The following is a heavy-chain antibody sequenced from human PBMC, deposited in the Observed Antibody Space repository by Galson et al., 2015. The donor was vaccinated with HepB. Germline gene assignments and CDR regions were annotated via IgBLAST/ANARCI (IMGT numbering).Heavy chain of an antibody. CDR1: GFTFSSYD. J-gene: IGHJ6*02. V-gene: IGHV3-13*01. CDR3: ARDRRGAAAAAGMDV. Sequence: SLRLSCAASGFTFSSYDMHWVRQATGKGLEWVSVIGTAGDTYYSGSVKGRFTISRENAKNSLYLQMNSLRAGDTAVYYCARDRRGAAAAAGMDVWGQGTTVTVSS. CDR2: IGTAGDT. D-gene: IGHD6-13*01.